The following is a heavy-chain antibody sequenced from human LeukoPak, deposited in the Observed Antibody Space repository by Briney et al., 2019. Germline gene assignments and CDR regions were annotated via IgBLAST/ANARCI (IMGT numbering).Heavy chain of an antibody. V-gene: IGHV4-59*01. CDR2: IYYTGST. CDR1: GGSISGDY. Sequence: SETLSLTRTVSGGSISGDYWTWIPQPPGKGLEWVAYIYYTGSTNYNPSLKSRVTISVDTSKNQFSLRLSSVTAADTAVYYCARLQGDSTAVFDYWGQGTLVSVSS. CDR3: ARLQGDSTAVFDY. D-gene: IGHD2-21*01. J-gene: IGHJ4*02.